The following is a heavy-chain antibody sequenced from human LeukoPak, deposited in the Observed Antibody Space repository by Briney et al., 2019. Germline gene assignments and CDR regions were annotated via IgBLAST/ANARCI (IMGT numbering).Heavy chain of an antibody. Sequence: ASVKVSCKASGCTFTGYYMHWVRQAPGQGLERMGWINPNSGGTNYAQKFQGRVTMTRDTSISTAYMELSRLRSDDTAVYYCASSLSAAFGAFDIWGQGTMVTVSS. V-gene: IGHV1-2*02. CDR1: GCTFTGYY. D-gene: IGHD3-10*01. CDR2: INPNSGGT. CDR3: ASSLSAAFGAFDI. J-gene: IGHJ3*02.